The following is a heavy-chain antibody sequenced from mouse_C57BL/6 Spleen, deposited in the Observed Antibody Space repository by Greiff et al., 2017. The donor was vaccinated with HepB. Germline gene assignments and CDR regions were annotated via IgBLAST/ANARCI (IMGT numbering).Heavy chain of an antibody. V-gene: IGHV1-26*01. CDR3: ARETFGSSYDYFDY. Sequence: VQLQQSGPELVKPGASVKISCKASGYTFTDYYMNWVKQSHGKSLEWIGDINPNNGGTSYNQKFKGKATLTVDKSSSTAYMELRSLTSEDSAVYYCARETFGSSYDYFDYWGQGTTLTVSS. CDR2: INPNNGGT. CDR1: GYTFTDYY. D-gene: IGHD1-1*01. J-gene: IGHJ2*01.